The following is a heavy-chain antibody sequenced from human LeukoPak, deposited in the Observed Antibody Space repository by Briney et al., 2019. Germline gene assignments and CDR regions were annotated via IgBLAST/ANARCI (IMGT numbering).Heavy chain of an antibody. CDR3: ARVACGGDCYPTDAFDI. CDR1: GGSISNYY. CDR2: IFYSGTT. D-gene: IGHD2-21*01. J-gene: IGHJ3*02. V-gene: IGHV4-59*12. Sequence: SETLSPTCAVSGGSISNYYWSWIRQPPGKGLEWFGYIFYSGTTDYNPSLKSRVTMSVDTSKNQFSLKLSSVTAADTAVYYCARVACGGDCYPTDAFDIWGQGTMVTVSS.